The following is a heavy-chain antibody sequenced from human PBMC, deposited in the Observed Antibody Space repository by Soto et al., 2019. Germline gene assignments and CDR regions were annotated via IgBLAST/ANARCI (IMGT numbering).Heavy chain of an antibody. D-gene: IGHD2-2*01. CDR2: IRGKAYGGTT. Sequence: LRLSCTTSGFTFGDHDMSWLRQAPGKGLEWLGFIRGKAYGGTTEYAASVKGRFAMSRDDSQGIAYLQMNSLKTEDTAVYYCARVGCTSTSRYYLFDFWGQGSLVTVSS. CDR3: ARVGCTSTSRYYLFDF. J-gene: IGHJ4*02. V-gene: IGHV3-49*03. CDR1: GFTFGDHD.